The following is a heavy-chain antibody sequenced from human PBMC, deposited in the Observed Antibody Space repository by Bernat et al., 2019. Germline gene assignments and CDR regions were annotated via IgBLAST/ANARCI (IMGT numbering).Heavy chain of an antibody. CDR1: GGSFSGYY. CDR2: INQSGGT. D-gene: IGHD6-6*01. J-gene: IGHJ4*02. Sequence: VQLQQLGAGLLKPSETLSLTCAVFGGSFSGYYGSWIRQPPGKGLEWIGEINQSGGTDYNPSLKSRVTMSVDTSKKQFSLKLTSVSAADTAVYYCSRGGIAVRLAGWGQGTLIRGSS. V-gene: IGHV4-34*01. CDR3: SRGGIAVRLAG.